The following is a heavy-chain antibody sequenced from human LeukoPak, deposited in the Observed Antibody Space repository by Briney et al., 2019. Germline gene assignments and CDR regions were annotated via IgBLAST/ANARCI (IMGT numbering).Heavy chain of an antibody. CDR2: IKQDGSEK. J-gene: IGHJ6*03. V-gene: IGHV3-7*01. CDR1: GFTFSSYW. CDR3: ARDGMRSIAVAGTDVYYYYYMDV. D-gene: IGHD6-19*01. Sequence: PGGSLRLSCAASGFTFSSYWMSWVRQAPGKGLEWVANIKQDGSEKYYVDSVKGRFTISRDNAKNSLYLQTNSLRAEDTAVYYCARDGMRSIAVAGTDVYYYYYMDVWGKGTTVTVSS.